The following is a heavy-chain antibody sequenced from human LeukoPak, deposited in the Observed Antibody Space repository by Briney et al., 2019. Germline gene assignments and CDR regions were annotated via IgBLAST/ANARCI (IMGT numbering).Heavy chain of an antibody. CDR1: GYTLTELS. V-gene: IGHV1-24*01. D-gene: IGHD1-26*01. CDR3: ATDVSSIVGATTFDY. CDR2: FDPEDGET. Sequence: GASVKVSCKVSGYTLTELSMHWVRQAPGKGLEWMGGFDPEDGETIYAQKFQGRVTTTEDTSTDTAYMELSSLRSEDTAVYYCATDVSSIVGATTFDYWGQGTLVTVSS. J-gene: IGHJ4*02.